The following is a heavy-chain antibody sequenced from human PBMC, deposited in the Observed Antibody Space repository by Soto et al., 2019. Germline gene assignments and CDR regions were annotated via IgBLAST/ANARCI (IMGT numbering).Heavy chain of an antibody. Sequence: GGSLRLSCAASGFTFSSYTMSWVRQAPGKGLEWVSGISATGGSTYYADSVKGRFTFSRDNSKNTLYLQMNSLRAEDRAVYYCAKGFIRDCGGDCTVDTWGQGTLVTVSS. D-gene: IGHD2-21*02. V-gene: IGHV3-23*01. CDR2: ISATGGST. CDR1: GFTFSSYT. CDR3: AKGFIRDCGGDCTVDT. J-gene: IGHJ5*02.